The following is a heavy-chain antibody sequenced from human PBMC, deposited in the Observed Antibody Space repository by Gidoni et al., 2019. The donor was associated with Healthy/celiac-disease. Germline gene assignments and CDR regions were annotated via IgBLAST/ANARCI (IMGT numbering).Heavy chain of an antibody. D-gene: IGHD5-18*01. V-gene: IGHV1-2*06. J-gene: IGHJ5*02. CDR3: ARAYTAMTYYWFDP. Sequence: QVQLVQSGAEVQKPGASVKVSCKSSGYTFTGYYLHWGRQAPGQGLEWKGRINPNGGGTNDEQKCQGRVTMTSDTSISTAYMELSRLRSDDTAVYYCARAYTAMTYYWFDPWGQGTLVTVSS. CDR1: GYTFTGYY. CDR2: INPNGGGT.